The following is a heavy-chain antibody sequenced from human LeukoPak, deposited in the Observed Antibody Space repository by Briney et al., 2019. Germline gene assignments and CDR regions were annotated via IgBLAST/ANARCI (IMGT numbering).Heavy chain of an antibody. Sequence: SETLSLTCTVSGGSISSSSYYWGWIRQPSGKGLEWIGSIYYSGSTYYNPSLKSRVTISVDTSKNQFSLKLSSVTAADTAVYYCARHTNYQDYGDQALDYWGQGTLVTVSS. V-gene: IGHV4-39*01. CDR1: GGSISSSSYY. J-gene: IGHJ4*02. CDR3: ARHTNYQDYGDQALDY. D-gene: IGHD4-17*01. CDR2: IYYSGST.